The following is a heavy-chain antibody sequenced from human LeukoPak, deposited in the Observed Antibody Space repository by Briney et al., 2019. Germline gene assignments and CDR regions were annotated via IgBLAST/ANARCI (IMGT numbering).Heavy chain of an antibody. D-gene: IGHD2-2*01. Sequence: ASVKVSCKASGYTFTGYYMHWMRQAPGQGPEWMGWINPNSGGTNYAQNFQGRVTMTRDTSITTAYMELRRLTSDDTAVYYCARSASSVKFDYWGQGTLVTVSS. J-gene: IGHJ4*02. CDR2: INPNSGGT. CDR3: ARSASSVKFDY. V-gene: IGHV1-2*02. CDR1: GYTFTGYY.